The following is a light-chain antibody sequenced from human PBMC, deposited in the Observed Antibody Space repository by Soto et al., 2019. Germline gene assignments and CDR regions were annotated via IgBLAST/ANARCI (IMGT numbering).Light chain of an antibody. V-gene: IGLV2-11*01. CDR2: DVS. CDR3: CSYAGSYTPRV. Sequence: SALTQPRSVSGSPGQSATISCTGTSSDVGGYNYVSWYQQHPGKAPKLMIYDVSKRPSGVPDRFSGSKSGNTASLTISGLQAEDEADYYCCSYAGSYTPRVFGTGTKVTVL. CDR1: SSDVGGYNY. J-gene: IGLJ1*01.